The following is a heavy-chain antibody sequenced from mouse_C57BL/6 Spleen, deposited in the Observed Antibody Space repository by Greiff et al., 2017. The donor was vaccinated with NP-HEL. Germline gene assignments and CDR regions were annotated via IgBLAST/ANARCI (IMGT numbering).Heavy chain of an antibody. V-gene: IGHV1-66*01. D-gene: IGHD2-1*01. J-gene: IGHJ2*01. CDR2: IYPGSGNT. Sequence: VQVVESGPELVKPGASVKISCKASGYSFTSYYIHWVKQRPGQGLEWIGWIYPGSGNTKYNEKFKGKATLTADTSSSTAYMQLSSLTSEDSAVYYCADGNYEGYWGQGTTLTVSS. CDR1: GYSFTSYY. CDR3: ADGNYEGY.